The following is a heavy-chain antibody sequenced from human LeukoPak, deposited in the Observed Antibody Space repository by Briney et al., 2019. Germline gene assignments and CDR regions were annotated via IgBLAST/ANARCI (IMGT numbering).Heavy chain of an antibody. D-gene: IGHD2-21*01. J-gene: IGHJ4*02. Sequence: GGSLRLSCAASGFTVSSNYMSWVRQPPGKGLEWVSVIYSGGSTYYADSVKGRFTISRDNSKNTLYLQMNSLRAEDTAVYYCARRVVIAAPFDYWGQGTLVTVSS. CDR2: IYSGGST. CDR1: GFTVSSNY. CDR3: ARRVVIAAPFDY. V-gene: IGHV3-66*02.